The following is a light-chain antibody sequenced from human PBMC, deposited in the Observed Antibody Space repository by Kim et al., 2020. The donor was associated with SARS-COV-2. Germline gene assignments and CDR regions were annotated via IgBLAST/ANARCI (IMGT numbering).Light chain of an antibody. CDR3: SSYTSISTPNVV. Sequence: SITIPCTGTSSDVGVYNYVSWYQQHPGKAPNLMIYDFSNRPSAVSNRFPGSKSGNTASLTISGLQAEDEADYYCSSYTSISTPNVVFGGGTQLTVL. CDR1: SSDVGVYNY. J-gene: IGLJ2*01. CDR2: DFS. V-gene: IGLV2-14*03.